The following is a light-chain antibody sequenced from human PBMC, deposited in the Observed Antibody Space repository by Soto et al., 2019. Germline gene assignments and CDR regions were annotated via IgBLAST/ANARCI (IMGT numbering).Light chain of an antibody. CDR3: QQYNSYMGT. V-gene: IGKV1-5*01. Sequence: DIQMTQSPSTLSVSVGDRVTITCRASQSISSWLAWYQQKPGKAPKLLIYDASSLESGVPSRFSGSGSGTEFTLTISSLQPDDFATYYCQQYNSYMGTFGQGTKVDI. CDR1: QSISSW. J-gene: IGKJ1*01. CDR2: DAS.